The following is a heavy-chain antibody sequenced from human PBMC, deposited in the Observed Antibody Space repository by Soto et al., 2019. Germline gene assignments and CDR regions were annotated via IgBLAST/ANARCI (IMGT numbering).Heavy chain of an antibody. CDR2: IYYSGST. CDR1: GGSISSSSYY. CDR3: ASQNYGSGSYDIDY. J-gene: IGHJ4*02. Sequence: QLQLQESGPGLVKPSETLSLTCTVSGGSISSSSYYWGWIRQPPGKGLEWIGSIYYSGSTYYNPSPTSRVTISVDTSKNQFSLKLSSVTAADTAVYYCASQNYGSGSYDIDYWGQGTLVTVSS. V-gene: IGHV4-39*01. D-gene: IGHD3-10*01.